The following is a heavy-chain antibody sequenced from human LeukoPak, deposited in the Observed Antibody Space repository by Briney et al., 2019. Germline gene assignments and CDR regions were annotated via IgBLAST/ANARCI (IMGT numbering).Heavy chain of an antibody. CDR2: VYDSGST. Sequence: SETLSLTCTVSGVPISRGGFYWAWLRQPPGKGLEWIASVYDSGSTYYSPSLKSRVTISADTSKNQFSLKMSSVTAADTAVYYCTRWADYWGQGTLVTVSS. V-gene: IGHV4-39*07. CDR3: TRWADY. CDR1: GVPISRGGFY. J-gene: IGHJ4*02.